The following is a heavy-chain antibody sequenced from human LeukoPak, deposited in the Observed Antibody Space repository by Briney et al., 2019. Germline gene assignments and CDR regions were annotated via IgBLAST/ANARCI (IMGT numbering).Heavy chain of an antibody. CDR2: IYTSGST. CDR1: GGSFSGYY. V-gene: IGHV4-4*07. J-gene: IGHJ5*02. CDR3: ARDRYYGSGNPNWFDP. D-gene: IGHD3-10*01. Sequence: SETLSLTCAVYGGSFSGYYWSWIRQPAGKGLEWIGRIYTSGSTNYNPSLKSRVTMSVDTSKNQFSLKLSSVTAADTAVYYCARDRYYGSGNPNWFDPWGQGTLVTVSS.